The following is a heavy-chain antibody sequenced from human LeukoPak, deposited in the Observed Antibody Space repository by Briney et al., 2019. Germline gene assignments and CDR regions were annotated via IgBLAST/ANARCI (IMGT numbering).Heavy chain of an antibody. CDR3: ARTRSGWYVGFDC. Sequence: GSVRVSCKASGYTFTGYYMHWVRQAPGQGLEWMGWINPNSGGTNYAQKFQGRVTMTRDTSISTVYMELSRLRSDDTAVYYCARTRSGWYVGFDCWGRGTLVAVSS. D-gene: IGHD6-19*01. CDR1: GYTFTGYY. J-gene: IGHJ4*02. V-gene: IGHV1-2*02. CDR2: INPNSGGT.